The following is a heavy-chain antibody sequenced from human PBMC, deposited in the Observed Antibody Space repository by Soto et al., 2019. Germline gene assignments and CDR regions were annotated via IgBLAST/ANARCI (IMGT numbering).Heavy chain of an antibody. CDR3: ARFRGSYGLDV. D-gene: IGHD2-15*01. CDR1: GGIFSSDT. J-gene: IGHJ6*02. V-gene: IGHV1-69*02. CDR2: IIPILGIP. Sequence: QVLLVQSGAEVKKPGSSVKVSCKASGGIFSSDTISWERQAPGQGLEWMGRIIPILGIPNYAQKFQGRVTITADKSTSTAYMELSSLRSEGTAVYYCARFRGSYGLDVWGQGTTVTVS.